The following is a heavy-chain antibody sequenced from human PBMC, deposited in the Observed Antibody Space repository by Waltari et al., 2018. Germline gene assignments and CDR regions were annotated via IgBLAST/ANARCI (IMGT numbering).Heavy chain of an antibody. CDR3: VQDWNTGWAFAS. CDR2: INQDGRIK. J-gene: IGHJ4*02. Sequence: EVQLVESGGGVVQPGGSLRLSCAASGFTFTTFWMYWVRQAPQKGGEWVASINQDGRIKFYLDSVRGRFAVSRDNADNSLYLQMNTLRAEDTAIYYCVQDWNTGWAFASWGQGTLVTVS. D-gene: IGHD6-19*01. V-gene: IGHV3-7*03. CDR1: GFTFTTFW.